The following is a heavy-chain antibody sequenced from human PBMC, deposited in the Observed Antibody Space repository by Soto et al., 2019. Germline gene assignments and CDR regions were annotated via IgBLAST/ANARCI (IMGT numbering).Heavy chain of an antibody. J-gene: IGHJ5*02. V-gene: IGHV4-30-4*01. CDR3: ARDLGAHYYGSSGPGWFDP. CDR2: IYYSGST. Sequence: SETLSLTCTVSGGSISSGDYYWSWIRQPPGKGLEWIGYIYYSGSTYYNPSLKSRVTISVDTSKNQFSLKLSSVTAADTAVYYCARDLGAHYYGSSGPGWFDPWGQGTLVTVSS. D-gene: IGHD3-22*01. CDR1: GGSISSGDYY.